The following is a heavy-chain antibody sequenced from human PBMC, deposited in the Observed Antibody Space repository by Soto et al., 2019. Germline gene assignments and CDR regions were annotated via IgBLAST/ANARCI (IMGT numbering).Heavy chain of an antibody. J-gene: IGHJ4*02. Sequence: EVQLVESGGGLVQPGGSLRLSCAASGFTFSNYLMSWVRQAPGKGLECLANIKEGGRETNYVDSVKGRFTISRDNAKYSLYLQINSLRAEDTAVFYCARELPSRLIDLDYWGQGTLVTVSS. CDR2: IKEGGRET. CDR1: GFTFSNYL. D-gene: IGHD2-21*01. V-gene: IGHV3-7*01. CDR3: ARELPSRLIDLDY.